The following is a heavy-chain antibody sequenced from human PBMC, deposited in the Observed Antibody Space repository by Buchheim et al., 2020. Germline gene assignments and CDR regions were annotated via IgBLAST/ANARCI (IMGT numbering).Heavy chain of an antibody. V-gene: IGHV4-31*03. CDR3: ASTMKEWYYYDSSGYSLNWFDP. Sequence: QVQLQESGPGLVKPSQTLSLTCTVSGGSISSGGYYWSWIRQHPGKGLEWIGYIYYSGSTYYNPSLKSRVTISVDTSKNPFSLKLSSVTAADTAVDYCASTMKEWYYYDSSGYSLNWFDPWGQGTL. CDR2: IYYSGST. D-gene: IGHD3-22*01. J-gene: IGHJ5*02. CDR1: GGSISSGGYY.